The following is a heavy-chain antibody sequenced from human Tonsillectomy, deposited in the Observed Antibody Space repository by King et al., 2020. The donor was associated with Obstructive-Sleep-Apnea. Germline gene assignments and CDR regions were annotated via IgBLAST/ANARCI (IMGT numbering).Heavy chain of an antibody. CDR3: ARAGESDIVVVPAAMDFDY. CDR1: GYTFTSYG. J-gene: IGHJ4*02. D-gene: IGHD2-2*01. Sequence: VQLVESGAEVKKPGASVKVSCKASGYTFTSYGISWVRQAPGQGLEWMGWISAYNGNTNYAQKLQGRVTMTTDTSTSTAYMELRSLRSDDTAVYYCARAGESDIVVVPAAMDFDYWGQGTLVTVSS. CDR2: ISAYNGNT. V-gene: IGHV1-18*01.